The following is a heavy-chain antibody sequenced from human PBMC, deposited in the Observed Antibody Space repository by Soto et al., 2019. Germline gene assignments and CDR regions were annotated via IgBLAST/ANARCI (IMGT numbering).Heavy chain of an antibody. V-gene: IGHV3-30*18. CDR1: GFTFSSYG. D-gene: IGHD3-10*01. Sequence: QVQLVESGGGVVQPGRSLRLSCAASGFTFSSYGMHWVRQAPGKGLEWVAVISYDGSNKYYADSVKGRFTISRDNSKNTLYLQINSLRAEDTAVYYCAKLHMVRLNDAFDIWGQGTMVTVSS. J-gene: IGHJ3*02. CDR2: ISYDGSNK. CDR3: AKLHMVRLNDAFDI.